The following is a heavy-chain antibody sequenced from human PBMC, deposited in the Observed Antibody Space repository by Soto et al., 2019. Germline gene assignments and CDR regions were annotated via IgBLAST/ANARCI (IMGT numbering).Heavy chain of an antibody. Sequence: SETLSLTCTVSGGSISSYYWSWIRQPPGKGLEWIGYIYYSGSTNYNPSLKSRVTISVDTSKNQFSLKLSSVTAADTAVYYCARDRSLDYWGQGTLVAVSS. CDR1: GGSISSYY. V-gene: IGHV4-59*01. J-gene: IGHJ4*02. CDR2: IYYSGST. CDR3: ARDRSLDY.